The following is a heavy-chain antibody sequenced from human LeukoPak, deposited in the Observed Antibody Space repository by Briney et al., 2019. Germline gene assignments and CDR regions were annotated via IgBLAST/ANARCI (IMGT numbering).Heavy chain of an antibody. Sequence: GASVKVSCKASGYTFTGYYMHWVRQAPGQGLEWMGWINPNSGGTNYAQKFQGRVTMTRDTSISTAYMELSRLRSDDTAVYYCARLFGSYYYDSSGDDYWGQGTLVTVSS. CDR1: GYTFTGYY. J-gene: IGHJ4*02. D-gene: IGHD3-22*01. CDR3: ARLFGSYYYDSSGDDY. V-gene: IGHV1-2*02. CDR2: INPNSGGT.